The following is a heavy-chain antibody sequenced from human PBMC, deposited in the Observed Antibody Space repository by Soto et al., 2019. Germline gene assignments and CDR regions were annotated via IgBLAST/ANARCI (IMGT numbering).Heavy chain of an antibody. V-gene: IGHV1-3*01. CDR1: GFTFSDHL. Sequence: QVQLVQSGAEVRKPGASVNISCRASGFTFSDHLINWVRQVPGQSLEWMGWINPDNGNTKYSQTLKGRVTISRHSSASIVYVDVSDLTSADTAVFYCARDILSVGPLANDAFDVWGQGTMVTVSS. CDR2: INPDNGNT. J-gene: IGHJ3*01. D-gene: IGHD2-8*02. CDR3: ARDILSVGPLANDAFDV.